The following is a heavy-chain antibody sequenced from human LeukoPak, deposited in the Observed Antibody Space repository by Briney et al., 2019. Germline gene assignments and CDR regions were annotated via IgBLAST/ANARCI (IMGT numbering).Heavy chain of an antibody. J-gene: IGHJ5*02. Sequence: ASVKVSCKVSGYTLTELSMHWVRQAPGKGLEWMGGFDPEDGETIYAQKFQGRVTMTEDTSTDTAYMELSSPRSEDTAVYYCAARRQWPRSNWFDPWGQGTLVTVSS. CDR1: GYTLTELS. D-gene: IGHD6-19*01. V-gene: IGHV1-24*01. CDR2: FDPEDGET. CDR3: AARRQWPRSNWFDP.